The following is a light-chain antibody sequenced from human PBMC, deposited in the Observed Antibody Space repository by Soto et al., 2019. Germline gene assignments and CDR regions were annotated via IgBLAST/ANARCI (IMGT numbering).Light chain of an antibody. J-gene: IGKJ2*01. CDR3: QQYNNWPPYT. Sequence: EIVRTQSTAILSVSPGERVTLSGGATQTVSTNLAWYQQRPGQAPRLLIYGTSTRATGIQHRVSGSGSGTEFTLTIIGLQSEDFAVYYCQQYNNWPPYTFGQGTRLDIK. V-gene: IGKV3-15*01. CDR1: QTVSTN. CDR2: GTS.